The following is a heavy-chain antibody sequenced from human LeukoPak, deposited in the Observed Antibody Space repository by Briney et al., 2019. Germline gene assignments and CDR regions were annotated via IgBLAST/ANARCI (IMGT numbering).Heavy chain of an antibody. Sequence: SETLSLTCTVSGGSITSYYWSWIRQPPGKGLEWIGYIYYSGNTNYNPSLKSRVTISVDTSKNQFSLKLSSVTAADTAVYYCARGKGRGWYRGIFDYWGQRTLVTVSS. CDR3: ARGKGRGWYRGIFDY. J-gene: IGHJ4*02. CDR2: IYYSGNT. D-gene: IGHD6-19*01. V-gene: IGHV4-59*01. CDR1: GGSITSYY.